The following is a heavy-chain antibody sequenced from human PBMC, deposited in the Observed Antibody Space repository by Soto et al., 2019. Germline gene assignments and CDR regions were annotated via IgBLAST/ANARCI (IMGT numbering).Heavy chain of an antibody. J-gene: IGHJ6*02. Sequence: QVHLEQSGAEVKKPGSSVKVSCKSSGGSFSNSAISWVRQAPGQGLEWMGGIMPIFRTPDYAKKFQGRVTITADESTSTAYMELSGLTSDDTAVYYCARDKDLLQIGGNYYYTLDVWGQGTTVTVSS. V-gene: IGHV1-69*12. D-gene: IGHD3-16*01. CDR3: ARDKDLLQIGGNYYYTLDV. CDR1: GGSFSNSA. CDR2: IMPIFRTP.